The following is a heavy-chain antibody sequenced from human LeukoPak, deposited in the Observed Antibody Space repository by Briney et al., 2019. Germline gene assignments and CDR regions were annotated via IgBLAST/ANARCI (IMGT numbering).Heavy chain of an antibody. CDR3: ARGKRGKGLKTYYYDSSGYWPIDY. CDR2: INHSGST. J-gene: IGHJ4*02. Sequence: SETLSLTCAVYGGSFSGYYWSWIRQPPGKGLEWIGEINHSGSTNYSPSLKSRVTISVDTSKNQFSLKLSSVTAADTAVYYCARGKRGKGLKTYYYDSSGYWPIDYWGQGTLVTVSS. D-gene: IGHD3-22*01. CDR1: GGSFSGYY. V-gene: IGHV4-34*01.